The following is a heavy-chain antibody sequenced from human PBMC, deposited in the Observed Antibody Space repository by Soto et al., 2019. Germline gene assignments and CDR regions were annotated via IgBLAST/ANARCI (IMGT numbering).Heavy chain of an antibody. CDR2: INHSGST. CDR3: ARGTDYDFWSGYLDY. Sequence: SETLSLTCAVYGGSFSGYYWSWICQPPGKGLEWIGEINHSGSTNYNPSLKSRVTISVDTSKNQFSLKLSSVTAADTAVYYCARGTDYDFWSGYLDYWGQGTLVTVSS. V-gene: IGHV4-34*01. D-gene: IGHD3-3*01. J-gene: IGHJ4*02. CDR1: GGSFSGYY.